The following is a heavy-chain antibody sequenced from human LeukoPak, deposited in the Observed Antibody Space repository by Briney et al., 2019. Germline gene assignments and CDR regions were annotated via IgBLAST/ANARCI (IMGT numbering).Heavy chain of an antibody. CDR1: GFTFSSYG. Sequence: PGGSLRLSCAASGFTFSSYGMHWVRQAPGKGLEWVAFIRYDGSNKYYADSVKGRFAISRDNSKNTLYLQMNSLRAEDTAVYYCAKGYCSSTSCYLGFAFDIWGQGTMVTVSS. CDR2: IRYDGSNK. J-gene: IGHJ3*02. D-gene: IGHD2-2*01. V-gene: IGHV3-30*02. CDR3: AKGYCSSTSCYLGFAFDI.